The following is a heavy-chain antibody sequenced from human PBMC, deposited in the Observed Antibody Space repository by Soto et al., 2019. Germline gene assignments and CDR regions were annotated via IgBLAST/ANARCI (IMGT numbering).Heavy chain of an antibody. CDR3: ARVRSGSSGWYMRTSRGYYFDY. CDR1: GGSISSYY. D-gene: IGHD6-19*01. J-gene: IGHJ4*02. Sequence: SETLSLTCTVSGGSISSYYWSWIRQPPGKGLEWIGYIYYSGSTNYNPSLKSRVTISVDTSKNQFSLKLSSVTAADTAVYYCARVRSGSSGWYMRTSRGYYFDYWGQGTLVNVSS. V-gene: IGHV4-59*01. CDR2: IYYSGST.